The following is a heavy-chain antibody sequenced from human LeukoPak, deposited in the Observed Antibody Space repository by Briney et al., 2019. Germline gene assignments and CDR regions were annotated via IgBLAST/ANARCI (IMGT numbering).Heavy chain of an antibody. D-gene: IGHD6-19*01. V-gene: IGHV3-30*18. J-gene: IGHJ4*02. CDR2: IPYDGSNK. CDR3: AKVLSGWY. Sequence: GNSLRLSCAASGFTFRSYGMHWVRQAPGKGLEWVAVIPYDGSNKYYADSVKGRFTISRDNSKNTLYLQINSLRAEDTAVYYCAKVLSGWYWGQGTLVTVSS. CDR1: GFTFRSYG.